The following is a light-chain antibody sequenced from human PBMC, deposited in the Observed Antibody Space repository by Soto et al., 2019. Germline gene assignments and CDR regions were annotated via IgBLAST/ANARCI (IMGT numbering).Light chain of an antibody. V-gene: IGLV2-14*01. Sequence: QSALTQTASVSGSPGQSITMSCTGTSSDVGGYNFVSWYQHHPSKAPKLIIYEVINRPSGVSHRFSGSKSGNTASLTISGLQAEDEAAYYCSSYASSIARVFGTGTKVTVL. CDR3: SSYASSIARV. CDR1: SSDVGGYNF. J-gene: IGLJ1*01. CDR2: EVI.